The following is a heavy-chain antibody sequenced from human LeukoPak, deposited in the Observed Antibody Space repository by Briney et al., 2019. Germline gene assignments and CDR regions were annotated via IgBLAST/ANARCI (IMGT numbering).Heavy chain of an antibody. Sequence: PSETLSLTCTVSGGSIRSYYWSWIRQPPGKGLEWIGYIYYSGSTNYNPSLKSRVTISVDTSKNQFSLKLSSVTAADTAVYYCASSIRGHFDYWGQGTLVTVSS. CDR1: GGSIRSYY. J-gene: IGHJ4*02. CDR3: ASSIRGHFDY. V-gene: IGHV4-59*01. D-gene: IGHD3-10*01. CDR2: IYYSGST.